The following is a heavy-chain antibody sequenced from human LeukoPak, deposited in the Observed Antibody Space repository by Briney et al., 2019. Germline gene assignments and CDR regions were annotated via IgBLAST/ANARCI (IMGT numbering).Heavy chain of an antibody. Sequence: GGSLRLSCAASGFTFSSYSMNWVRQAPGKGLEWVSSVSSSSSYIYYADSVKGRFTISRDNSKNTLYLQMNSLRAEDTAVYYCAKSYYDYVWGSYRTFRYWGQGTLVTVSS. V-gene: IGHV3-21*04. D-gene: IGHD3-16*02. J-gene: IGHJ4*02. CDR3: AKSYYDYVWGSYRTFRY. CDR1: GFTFSSYS. CDR2: VSSSSSYI.